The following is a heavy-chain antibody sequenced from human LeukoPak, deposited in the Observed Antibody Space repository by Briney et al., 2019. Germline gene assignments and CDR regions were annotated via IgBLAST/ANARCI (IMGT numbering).Heavy chain of an antibody. CDR2: IYHSGST. Sequence: PSGTLSLTCAVSGGSISSSNWWSWVRQPPGKGLEWIGEIYHSGSTNYNPSLKSRVTISVDRSKNQFSLKLSSVTAADTAVYYCARAARWSSSWYDPPGWDYWGQGTLVTVSS. CDR3: ARAARWSSSWYDPPGWDY. CDR1: GGSISSSNW. D-gene: IGHD6-13*01. J-gene: IGHJ4*02. V-gene: IGHV4-4*02.